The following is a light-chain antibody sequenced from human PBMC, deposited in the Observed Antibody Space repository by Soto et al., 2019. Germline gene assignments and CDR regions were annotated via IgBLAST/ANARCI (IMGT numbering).Light chain of an antibody. J-gene: IGKJ2*01. CDR1: QSANNNY. CDR3: QMYASSLYA. V-gene: IGKV3-20*01. Sequence: EIVLMQSPGTLSLSQGERATLAFRASQSANNNYLDWYQQKPGQAPRLLLYGASSRATRIPDRFSSSGSGTDFALPITRPDPEALAVYYCQMYASSLYASGQSTKPAIQ. CDR2: GAS.